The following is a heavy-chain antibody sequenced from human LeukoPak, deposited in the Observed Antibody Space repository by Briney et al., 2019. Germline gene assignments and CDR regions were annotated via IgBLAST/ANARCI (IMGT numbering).Heavy chain of an antibody. V-gene: IGHV3-21*01. J-gene: IGHJ4*02. CDR3: ARGYYLDY. CDR2: ISGSSSYI. CDR1: EFTFSMST. D-gene: IGHD1-14*01. Sequence: GGSLRLSCAASEFTFSMSTMNWVRQAPGKGLEWVSSISGSSSYIYYADSVKGRFTISRDNAKDSLYLQMNSLRAEDTAVYYCARGYYLDYWGQGTLVTVSS.